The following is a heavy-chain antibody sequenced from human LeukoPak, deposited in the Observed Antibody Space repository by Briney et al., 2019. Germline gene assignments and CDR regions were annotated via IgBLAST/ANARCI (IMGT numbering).Heavy chain of an antibody. V-gene: IGHV4-39*07. CDR2: IYYSGST. D-gene: IGHD5-12*01. J-gene: IGHJ3*02. CDR1: GGSISSSSYY. Sequence: SETLSLTCTVSGGSISSSSYYWGLIRQPPGKGLEWIGSIYYSGSTYYNPSLKSRVTISVDTSKNQFSLKLSSVTAADKAVYYCARSCRILDIVATIRARLGGNGFDIWGQGTMVTVSS. CDR3: ARSCRILDIVATIRARLGGNGFDI.